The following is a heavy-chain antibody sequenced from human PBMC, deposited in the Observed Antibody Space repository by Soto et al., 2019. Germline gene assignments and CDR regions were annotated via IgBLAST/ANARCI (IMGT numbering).Heavy chain of an antibody. V-gene: IGHV3-21*01. D-gene: IGHD1-26*01. J-gene: IGHJ4*02. CDR1: GFTFSSYS. Sequence: LRLSCAASGFTFSSYSMNWVRQAPGKGLELVSSISSSSSYIYYADSVKGRFTISRDNAKNSLYLQMNSLRAEDTAVYYCARLDPVSGSYHLQNYWGQGTLVNVSS. CDR3: ARLDPVSGSYHLQNY. CDR2: ISSSSSYI.